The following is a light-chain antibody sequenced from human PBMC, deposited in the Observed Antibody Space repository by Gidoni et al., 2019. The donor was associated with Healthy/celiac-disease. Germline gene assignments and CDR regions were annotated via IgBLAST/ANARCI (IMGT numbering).Light chain of an antibody. Sequence: PATPVASASISCRSRPSRPHSHGYNYLAWYQQKPGQAPRLLIYDASNRAPGIPDRFSGSGSGTDFTLTISRLEPEDVGVYYCKQGRQWRITFGGGTKVEIK. V-gene: IGKV2-28*01. CDR1: PSRPHSHGYNY. J-gene: IGKJ4*01. CDR2: DAS. CDR3: KQGRQWRIT.